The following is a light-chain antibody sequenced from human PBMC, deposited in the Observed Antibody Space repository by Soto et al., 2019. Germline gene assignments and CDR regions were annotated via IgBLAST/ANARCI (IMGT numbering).Light chain of an antibody. CDR2: DVS. CDR1: SSDVGRHNA. J-gene: IGLJ1*01. Sequence: QSVLTQPASVSGSPGQSITTSCSGTSSDVGRHNAVSWYQQHPGKVPQLMIYDVSIRPSGISDRLSASKSGNMASLTISGLQAEDEADYYCSSYRVGGSYVFGTGTKLTVL. V-gene: IGLV2-14*03. CDR3: SSYRVGGSYV.